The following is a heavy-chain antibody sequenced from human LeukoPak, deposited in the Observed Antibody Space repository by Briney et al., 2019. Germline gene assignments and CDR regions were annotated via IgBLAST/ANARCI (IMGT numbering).Heavy chain of an antibody. CDR1: GFTVSSNY. CDR2: IYSGGDT. CDR3: AKLPGRAADY. J-gene: IGHJ4*02. V-gene: IGHV3-53*01. Sequence: GGSLRLSCAASGFTVSSNYMSWVRQAPGKGLEWVSVIYSGGDTYYADSVKGRFTISRDTSKNTLYLQMNSLRAEDTAVYYCAKLPGRAADYWGQGTLVTVSS.